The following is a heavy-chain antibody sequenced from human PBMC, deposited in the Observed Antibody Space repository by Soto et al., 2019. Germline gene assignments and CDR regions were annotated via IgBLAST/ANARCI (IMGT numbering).Heavy chain of an antibody. CDR3: ARQGSY. Sequence: SETLSLTCNASGVSISDTSYYWGWIRQPPGKGLEWIGTIYFNGKTFYNPSLRSRLTISVDTSKNQISLRLTSVTAADTAVYYCARQGSYWGQGTMVTVYS. CDR1: GVSISDTSYY. CDR2: IYFNGKT. V-gene: IGHV4-39*01. J-gene: IGHJ4*02.